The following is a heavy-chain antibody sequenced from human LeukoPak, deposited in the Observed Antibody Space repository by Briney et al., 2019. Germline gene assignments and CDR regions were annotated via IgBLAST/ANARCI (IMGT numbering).Heavy chain of an antibody. Sequence: PSETLSLTCSVSGGSLSDSYWSWIRQSAGERPEYIGRINFSGTTNYNPSLRSRVSWSMDMSKNQVSLDLSAVTAADTAVYYCAKLLLPASKGAFIIWGLGTLVTVSS. D-gene: IGHD2-2*01. J-gene: IGHJ3*02. V-gene: IGHV4-4*07. CDR2: INFSGTT. CDR1: GGSLSDSY. CDR3: AKLLLPASKGAFII.